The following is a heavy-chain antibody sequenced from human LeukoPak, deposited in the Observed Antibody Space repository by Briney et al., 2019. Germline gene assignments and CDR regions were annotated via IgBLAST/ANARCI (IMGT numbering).Heavy chain of an antibody. CDR3: ARIGDYGSGFDF. V-gene: IGHV3-74*01. J-gene: IGHJ4*02. CDR1: GFTFSRYW. D-gene: IGHD3-10*01. Sequence: GGSLRLSCAASGFTFSRYWMHWVRQGPGKGLVWVSRFFSDGGRTTYADSVKGRFTISGDNAKNTLYLQMNSLRAEDTAVYYCARIGDYGSGFDFWGQGTLVTVSS. CDR2: FFSDGGRT.